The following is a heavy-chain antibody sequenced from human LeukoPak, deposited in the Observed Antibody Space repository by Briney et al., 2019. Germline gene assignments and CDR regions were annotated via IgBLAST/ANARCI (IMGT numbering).Heavy chain of an antibody. Sequence: SETLSLTCTVSGGSISSYYWSWIRQPAGKGLEWIGRIYTSGSTNYNPSLKGRVTMSVDTSKNQFSLKLSSVTAADTAVYYCARWIFSSSMGVNYYMDVWGKGTTVTVSS. V-gene: IGHV4-4*07. CDR1: GGSISSYY. CDR2: IYTSGST. J-gene: IGHJ6*03. D-gene: IGHD6-6*01. CDR3: ARWIFSSSMGVNYYMDV.